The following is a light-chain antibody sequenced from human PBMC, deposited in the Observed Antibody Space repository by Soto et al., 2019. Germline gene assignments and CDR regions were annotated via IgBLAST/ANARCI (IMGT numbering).Light chain of an antibody. CDR2: AAS. CDR1: QSISSY. J-gene: IGKJ4*01. Sequence: MNLSLSSVSASKGARVTITCRASQSISSYLNWYEQKQGKAPNPLIYAASSLQSGVPSRFSGSLSGTAGTITLCSLQAEDGKTYDSQQSDSTPLTFGGGTIVEI. CDR3: QQSDSTPLT. V-gene: IGKV1-39*01.